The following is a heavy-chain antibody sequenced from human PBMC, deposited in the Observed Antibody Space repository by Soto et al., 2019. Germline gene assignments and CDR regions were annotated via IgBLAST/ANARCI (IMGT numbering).Heavy chain of an antibody. CDR1: GFTFSSYA. D-gene: IGHD3-22*01. Sequence: GGSLRLSCAASGFTFSSYAMSWVRQAPGKGLEWVSAISGSGGSTYYADSVKGRFTISRDNSKNTLYLQMNSLRAEDTAVYYCAKEVGGYYYDSSGYYYGPFDYWGQGTLVTVSS. J-gene: IGHJ4*02. V-gene: IGHV3-23*01. CDR2: ISGSGGST. CDR3: AKEVGGYYYDSSGYYYGPFDY.